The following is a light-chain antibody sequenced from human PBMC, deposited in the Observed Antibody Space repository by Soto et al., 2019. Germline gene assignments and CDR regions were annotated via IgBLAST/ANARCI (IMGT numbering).Light chain of an antibody. CDR2: LNSDGSH. J-gene: IGLJ2*01. CDR3: QTWGSGIVV. Sequence: QLVLTQSPSASASLGASVKLTCTLSSGHRDYAIAWHQQQSEKGSRYLMKLNSDGSHSKGDGIPDRFSGSSSGAERYLTISSLQSEDEADYYCQTWGSGIVVFGGGTKVTVL. CDR1: SGHRDYA. V-gene: IGLV4-69*01.